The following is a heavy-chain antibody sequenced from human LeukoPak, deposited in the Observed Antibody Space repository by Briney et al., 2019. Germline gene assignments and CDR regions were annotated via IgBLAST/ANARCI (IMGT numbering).Heavy chain of an antibody. D-gene: IGHD3-10*01. CDR2: IYRSGST. Sequence: SETLSLTCTVSGYSISSGYYWGWIRQPPGKGLEWIGSIYRSGSTYYNPSLKSRVTISVDTSKNQFSLKLSSVTAADTAVYYCARDYYGSGSFNWFDPWGQGTLVTVSS. CDR1: GYSISSGYY. V-gene: IGHV4-38-2*02. J-gene: IGHJ5*02. CDR3: ARDYYGSGSFNWFDP.